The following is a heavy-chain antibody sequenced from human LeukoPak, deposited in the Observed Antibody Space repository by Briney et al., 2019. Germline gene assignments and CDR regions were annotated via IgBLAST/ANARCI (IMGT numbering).Heavy chain of an antibody. CDR3: VRTPPNWGADF. J-gene: IGHJ4*02. CDR1: GYTFTSYD. V-gene: IGHV1-8*01. CDR2: MSTNSGNT. Sequence: ASVKVSCKASGYTFTSYDINWMRQATGQGLEWMGWMSTNSGNTGYAQKFQGRVTMTRDTSTGTAYLELSSLRSEDSAVYYCVRTPPNWGADFWGQGTLVTVSS. D-gene: IGHD7-27*01.